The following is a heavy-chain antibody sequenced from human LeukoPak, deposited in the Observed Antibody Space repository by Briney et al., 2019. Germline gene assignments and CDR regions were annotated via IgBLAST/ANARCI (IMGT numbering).Heavy chain of an antibody. CDR3: ARHKGGSGYYTGVWFDP. CDR2: IYYSGST. Sequence: PSETLSLTCTVSGGSISSSSYYWGWIRQPPGKGLEWIGSIYYSGSTYYNPSLKSRVTISVDTSKNQFSLKLSSVTAADTVVYYCARHKGGSGYYTGVWFDPWGQGTLVTVSS. J-gene: IGHJ5*02. CDR1: GGSISSSSYY. D-gene: IGHD3-3*01. V-gene: IGHV4-39*01.